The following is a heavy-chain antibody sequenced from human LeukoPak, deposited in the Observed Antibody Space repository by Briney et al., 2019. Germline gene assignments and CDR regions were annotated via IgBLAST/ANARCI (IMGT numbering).Heavy chain of an antibody. D-gene: IGHD3-10*01. CDR3: ARDRRDYYGSGTYRDPYYYMDV. CDR2: ISSSSSYI. J-gene: IGHJ6*03. V-gene: IGHV3-21*01. Sequence: GGSLRLSCAASGFTFSSYSMNWVRQAPGKGLEWVSSISSSSSYIYYADSVKGRFTISRDNAKNSLYLQMNSLRAEDTAVYYCARDRRDYYGSGTYRDPYYYMDVWGKGTTVIISS. CDR1: GFTFSSYS.